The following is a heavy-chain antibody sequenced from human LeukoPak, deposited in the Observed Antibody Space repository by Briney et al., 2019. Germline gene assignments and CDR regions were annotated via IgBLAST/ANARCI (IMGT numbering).Heavy chain of an antibody. CDR1: GFTFSDYG. CDR3: ARGGPDTAVGGIPFDY. V-gene: IGHV3-48*02. CDR2: ISSSSSNI. J-gene: IGHJ4*02. D-gene: IGHD5-18*01. Sequence: GGSLRLSCAVSGFTFSDYGMHWVRQAPGKGLGWVSYISSSSSNINYGDSVKGRFTISRDNAKNSVYLQMNSLRDEDTAVYNCARGGPDTAVGGIPFDYWGQGTLVTVSS.